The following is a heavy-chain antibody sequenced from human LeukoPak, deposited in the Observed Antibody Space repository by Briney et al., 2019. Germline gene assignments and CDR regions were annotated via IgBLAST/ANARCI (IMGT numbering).Heavy chain of an antibody. CDR2: IIPILGIA. CDR3: ARDPGYYYDSSGYYFDY. J-gene: IGHJ4*02. V-gene: IGHV1-69*04. CDR1: GGTFSSYG. D-gene: IGHD3-22*01. Sequence: ASVKVSCKGSGGTFSSYGISWGRQGPGQRVEWMGRIIPILGIANYAQKFQGRVTITADKSTSTACMELSSLRSEDTAVYYCARDPGYYYDSSGYYFDYWGQGTLVTVSS.